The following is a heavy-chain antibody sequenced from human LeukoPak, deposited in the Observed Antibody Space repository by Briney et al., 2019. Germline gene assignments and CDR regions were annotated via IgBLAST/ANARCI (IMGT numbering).Heavy chain of an antibody. V-gene: IGHV3-33*01. J-gene: IGHJ4*02. D-gene: IGHD5-18*01. CDR1: GFTFSSYG. Sequence: GGSLRLSCAASGFTFSSYGMHWVRQAPGKGLEWVAVIWYDGSSKYYADSVKGRFTISRDNSKNTLYLQMNSLRAEDTAVYYCARSKMQLWLQGFDYWGQGTLVTVSS. CDR2: IWYDGSSK. CDR3: ARSKMQLWLQGFDY.